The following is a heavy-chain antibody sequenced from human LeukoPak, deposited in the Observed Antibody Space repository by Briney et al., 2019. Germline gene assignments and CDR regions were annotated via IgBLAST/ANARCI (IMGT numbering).Heavy chain of an antibody. V-gene: IGHV3-23*01. D-gene: IGHD3-16*01. Sequence: GGSLRLSCAASGFAFSSYAMHWVRQGPGKGLERVSAISGSGGSTYYADSVKGQFTISRDNSKNTLYLQMNSLRAEDTAVYYCAKDLRFNYVWEAGYWGQGTPVTVSS. CDR2: ISGSGGST. J-gene: IGHJ4*02. CDR3: AKDLRFNYVWEAGY. CDR1: GFAFSSYA.